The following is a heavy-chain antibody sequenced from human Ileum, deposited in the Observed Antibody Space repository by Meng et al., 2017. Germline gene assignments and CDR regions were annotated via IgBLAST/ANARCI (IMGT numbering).Heavy chain of an antibody. Sequence: GGSLRLSCVVSGLTFSIYEMNWVRHAPGKGLEWNAYISSSGSAMYYADPVKGRFTISRDNAKNSLFLQMNSLRVEDTAVYYCADVPDTNGWSPFDYWGQGTLVTVSS. D-gene: IGHD6-19*01. V-gene: IGHV3-48*03. CDR3: ADVPDTNGWSPFDY. CDR2: ISSSGSAM. J-gene: IGHJ4*02. CDR1: GLTFSIYE.